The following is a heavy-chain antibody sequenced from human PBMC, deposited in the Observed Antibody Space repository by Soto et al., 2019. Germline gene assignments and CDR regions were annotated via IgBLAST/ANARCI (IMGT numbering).Heavy chain of an antibody. Sequence: QVQLQESGPGLVKPSQTLSLTCTVSGGSISSGGYYWSWIRQHPGKGLEWIGYIYYSGSTYYNPSLKSRVTISVHTSKTQFSLKLSSVTAADTAVYYCARGRTSSPTPGDYWGQGTLVTVSS. D-gene: IGHD2-2*01. J-gene: IGHJ4*02. CDR2: IYYSGST. CDR1: GGSISSGGYY. CDR3: ARGRTSSPTPGDY. V-gene: IGHV4-31*03.